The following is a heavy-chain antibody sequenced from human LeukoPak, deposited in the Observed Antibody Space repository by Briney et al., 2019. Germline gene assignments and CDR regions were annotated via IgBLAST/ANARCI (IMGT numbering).Heavy chain of an antibody. J-gene: IGHJ3*02. V-gene: IGHV3-23*01. D-gene: IGHD1-14*01. CDR1: GFTFSSYA. CDR2: ISGSGGST. Sequence: GGSLRLSCAASGFTFSSYAMSWVRQAPGKGLEWVSAISGSGGSTYYADSVKGRFTISRDNSKSTLYLQMNSLRAEDTAVYYCARTTVGPSGAFDIWGQGTMVTVSS. CDR3: ARTTVGPSGAFDI.